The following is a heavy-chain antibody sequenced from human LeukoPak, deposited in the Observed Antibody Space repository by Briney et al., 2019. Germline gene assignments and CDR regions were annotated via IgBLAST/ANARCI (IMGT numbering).Heavy chain of an antibody. CDR2: INPNSGGT. CDR1: GYTFTGYY. Sequence: ASAKVSCKASGYTFTGYYMHWVRQAPGQGLEWMGWINPNSGGTNYAQKFQGRVTMTRDTSISTAYMELSRLRSDDTAVYYCARVARIAVAGNGWFDPWGQGTLVTVSS. D-gene: IGHD6-19*01. J-gene: IGHJ5*02. CDR3: ARVARIAVAGNGWFDP. V-gene: IGHV1-2*02.